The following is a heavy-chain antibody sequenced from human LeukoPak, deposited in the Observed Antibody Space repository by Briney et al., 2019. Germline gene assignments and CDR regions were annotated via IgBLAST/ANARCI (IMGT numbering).Heavy chain of an antibody. CDR2: ISSSSSYI. D-gene: IGHD2-8*01. J-gene: IGHJ4*02. Sequence: GGSLRLSCAASGFTFSSYSMNWVRQAPGKGLEWVSSISSSSSYIYYADSVKGRFTISRDNAKNSLYLQMNSLRAEDTAVYYCAREMVPDYYFDYWGQGTLVTVSS. CDR3: AREMVPDYYFDY. V-gene: IGHV3-21*01. CDR1: GFTFSSYS.